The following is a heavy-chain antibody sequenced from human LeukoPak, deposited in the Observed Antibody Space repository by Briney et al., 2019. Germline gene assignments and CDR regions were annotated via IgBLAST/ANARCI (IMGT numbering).Heavy chain of an antibody. CDR2: IYSGGST. V-gene: IGHV3-66*01. D-gene: IGHD3-22*01. J-gene: IGHJ4*02. CDR1: GFTVSSNY. CDR3: ARMSVTMIVVVSYFDY. Sequence: PGGSLRLSCAASGFTVSSNYMSWVRQAPGKGLEWVSVIYSGGSTYYADSVKGRFTISRDNSKNTLYLQMSSLRAEDTAVYFCARMSVTMIVVVSYFDYWGQGTLVTVSS.